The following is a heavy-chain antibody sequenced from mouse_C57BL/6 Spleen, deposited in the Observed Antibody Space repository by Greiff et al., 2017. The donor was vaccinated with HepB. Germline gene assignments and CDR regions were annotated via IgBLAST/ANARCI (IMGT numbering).Heavy chain of an antibody. D-gene: IGHD1-1*01. Sequence: QVQLQQSGAELVKPGASVKMSCKASGYTFTSYWITWVKLRPGQGLEWIGDIYPGSGSTNYNEKFKSKATLTVDTSSSTAYMQLSSLTSEDSAVYYCARYYGSSPWFAYWGQGTLVTVSA. CDR2: IYPGSGST. J-gene: IGHJ3*01. CDR1: GYTFTSYW. CDR3: ARYYGSSPWFAY. V-gene: IGHV1-55*01.